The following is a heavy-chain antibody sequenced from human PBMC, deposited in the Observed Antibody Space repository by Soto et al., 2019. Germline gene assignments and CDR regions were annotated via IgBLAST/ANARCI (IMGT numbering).Heavy chain of an antibody. Sequence: GGSLRLSCAASGFTFSSYGMHWVRQAPGKGLEWVAVISYDGSNKYYADSVKGRVTISRDNSKNTLYLQMNSLRAEDTAVYYCANQWPYYYFWSGFNVWWVAYGIDVWGQGTTVTVSS. CDR1: GFTFSSYG. J-gene: IGHJ6*02. CDR3: ANQWPYYYFWSGFNVWWVAYGIDV. D-gene: IGHD3-3*01. V-gene: IGHV3-30*18. CDR2: ISYDGSNK.